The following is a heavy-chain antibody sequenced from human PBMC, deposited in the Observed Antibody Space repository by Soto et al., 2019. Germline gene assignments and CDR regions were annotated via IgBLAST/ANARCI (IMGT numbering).Heavy chain of an antibody. CDR1: GFTFSSYE. CDR2: ISSSGSTI. J-gene: IGHJ4*02. Sequence: GGSLRLSCAASGFTFSSYEMNWVRQAPGKGLEWVSYISSSGSTIYYADSVKGRFTISRDNAKNSLYLQMNSLRAEDTAVYYCARDWGDGYNKENFGYWGQGTLVTAPQ. D-gene: IGHD5-12*01. V-gene: IGHV3-48*03. CDR3: ARDWGDGYNKENFGY.